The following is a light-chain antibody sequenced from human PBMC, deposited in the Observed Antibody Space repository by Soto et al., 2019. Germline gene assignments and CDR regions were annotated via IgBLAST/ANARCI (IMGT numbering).Light chain of an antibody. V-gene: IGKV3-15*01. CDR3: QQYGSSTYT. J-gene: IGKJ2*01. CDR2: DAS. CDR1: QSVGTN. Sequence: EIVMTQSPATLSLSPGERATLSCRASQSVGTNLAWYQQKPGQAPRLLIYDASTRATGLPARFSGRVSGAEFTLTISSLQSEDFAVYYCQQYGSSTYTFGQGTKVEIK.